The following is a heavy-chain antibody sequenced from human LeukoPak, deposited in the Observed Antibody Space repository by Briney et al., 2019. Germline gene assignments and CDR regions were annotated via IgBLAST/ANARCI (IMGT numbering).Heavy chain of an antibody. CDR3: ATGGSRDGYNRGVDY. D-gene: IGHD5-24*01. J-gene: IGHJ4*02. Sequence: ASVKVSCKASGYTFTGYYMHWVRQAPGQGLEWMGWINPNSGGTNYAQKFQGWVTMTRDTSISTAYMELSRLRSDDTAVYYCATGGSRDGYNRGVDYWGQGILVTVSS. V-gene: IGHV1-2*04. CDR1: GYTFTGYY. CDR2: INPNSGGT.